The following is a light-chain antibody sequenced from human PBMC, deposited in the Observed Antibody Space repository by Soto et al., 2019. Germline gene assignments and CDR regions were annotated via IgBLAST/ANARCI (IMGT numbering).Light chain of an antibody. V-gene: IGKV1-39*01. CDR1: QRISSY. CDR3: QQSHSTPWT. Sequence: DIQMTQSPSSLSASVGDRVTITCRASQRISSYLSWYQLEPGKAPKLLIYAASTSQSGVTSRFRGSGSGTDFTLTISSLQPEDFATYYCQQSHSTPWTFGQGTKVEIK. CDR2: AAS. J-gene: IGKJ1*01.